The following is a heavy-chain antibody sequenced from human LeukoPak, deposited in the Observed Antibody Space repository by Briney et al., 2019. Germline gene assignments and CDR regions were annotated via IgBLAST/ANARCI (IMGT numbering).Heavy chain of an antibody. Sequence: ASVKVSCTASGYTFTGYYMHWVRQAPGQGLEWMGWINPNSGGTNYAQKFQGRVTMTRDTSISTAYMELSRLRSDDTAVYYCAREGDSSSDNDAFDIWGQGTMVTVSS. D-gene: IGHD6-13*01. J-gene: IGHJ3*02. CDR3: AREGDSSSDNDAFDI. CDR2: INPNSGGT. V-gene: IGHV1-2*02. CDR1: GYTFTGYY.